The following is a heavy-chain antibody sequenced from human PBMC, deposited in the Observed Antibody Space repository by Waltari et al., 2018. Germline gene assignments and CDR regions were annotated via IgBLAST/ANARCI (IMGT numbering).Heavy chain of an antibody. CDR1: GGSFSGYY. CDR2: INHSGST. J-gene: IGHJ6*02. CDR3: ARRRGYSYGPRQEGLYYYGMDV. D-gene: IGHD5-18*01. Sequence: QVQLQQWGEGLLKPSETLSLTCAVYGGSFSGYYWSWIRRPPGKGLEWIGEINHSGSTNYNPSLKSRVTISVDTSKNQFSLKLSSVTAADTAVYYYARRRGYSYGPRQEGLYYYGMDVWGQGTTVTVSS. V-gene: IGHV4-34*01.